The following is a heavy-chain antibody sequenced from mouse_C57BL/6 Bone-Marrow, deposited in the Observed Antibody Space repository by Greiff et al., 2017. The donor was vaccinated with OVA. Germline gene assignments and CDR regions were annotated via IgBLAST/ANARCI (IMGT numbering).Heavy chain of an antibody. CDR3: ARRTTIGDY. D-gene: IGHD5-5*01. CDR1: GYAFTNYL. Sequence: VQLQESGAELVRPGTSVKVSCKASGYAFTNYLIEWVKQRPGQGLEWIGVINPGSGGTNYNEKFKGKATLTADKSSSTAYMQLSSLTSEDSAVXFCARRTTIGDYWGKGTTLTVSS. CDR2: INPGSGGT. V-gene: IGHV1-54*01. J-gene: IGHJ2*01.